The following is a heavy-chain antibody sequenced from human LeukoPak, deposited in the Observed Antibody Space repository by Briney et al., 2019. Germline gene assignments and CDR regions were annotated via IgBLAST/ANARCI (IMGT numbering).Heavy chain of an antibody. CDR1: GDSVSSNSAA. CDR3: AREGYSGSYRIYYYYGMDV. D-gene: IGHD1-26*01. CDR2: TYYRSKWYN. Sequence: SQTLSLTCAISGDSVSSNSAAWNWIRQSPSRGLEWLGRTYYRSKWYNDYAVSVKSRITINPDTSKNQFSLQLNSVTPEDTAVYYCAREGYSGSYRIYYYYGMDVWGQGTTVTVSS. V-gene: IGHV6-1*01. J-gene: IGHJ6*02.